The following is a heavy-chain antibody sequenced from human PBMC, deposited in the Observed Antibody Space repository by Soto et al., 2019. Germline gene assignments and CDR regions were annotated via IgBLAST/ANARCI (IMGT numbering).Heavy chain of an antibody. CDR1: GFTFYNFA. CDR3: ARDHSGYYFDY. Sequence: GGSLRLSCAASGFTFYNFAMTWVRQAPGKGLEWVSTISGSGVGTYYADSVKGRFTVSRDNSKNTLYLQTNSLRAEDTAVYYCARDHSGYYFDYWGQGTLVTVSS. J-gene: IGHJ4*02. D-gene: IGHD5-12*01. V-gene: IGHV3-23*01. CDR2: ISGSGVGT.